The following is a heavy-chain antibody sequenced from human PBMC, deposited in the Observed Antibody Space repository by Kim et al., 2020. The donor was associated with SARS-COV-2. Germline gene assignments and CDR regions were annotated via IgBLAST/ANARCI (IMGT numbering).Heavy chain of an antibody. D-gene: IGHD3-10*01. J-gene: IGHJ4*02. V-gene: IGHV3-33*01. CDR1: GFTFSSYG. CDR3: ARDGGLTMGRGFDY. CDR2: IWYDGSNK. Sequence: GGSLRLSCAASGFTFSSYGMHWVRQAPGKGLEWVAVIWYDGSNKYYADSVKGRFTISRDNSKNTLYLQMNSLRAEDTAVYYCARDGGLTMGRGFDYWGQGTLVTVSS.